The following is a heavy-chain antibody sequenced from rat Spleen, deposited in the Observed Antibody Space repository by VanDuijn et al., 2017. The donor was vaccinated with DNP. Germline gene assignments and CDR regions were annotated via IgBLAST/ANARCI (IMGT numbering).Heavy chain of an antibody. CDR3: ARGDGSLFDY. CDR1: GFTFSDYN. J-gene: IGHJ2*01. CDR2: ISYDGSST. V-gene: IGHV5-7*01. D-gene: IGHD1-4*01. Sequence: EVQLVESGGGLVQPGRSLKLSCAASGFTFSDYNMAWVRQAPKKGLEWVATISYDGSSTYYRDSVKGRFTISRDNAKSTLYLQMDSLRSEDTATYYCARGDGSLFDYWGQGVMVTVSS.